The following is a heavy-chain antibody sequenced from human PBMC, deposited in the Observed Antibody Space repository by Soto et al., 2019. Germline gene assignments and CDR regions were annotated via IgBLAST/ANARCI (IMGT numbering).Heavy chain of an antibody. CDR1: GYSFSHYD. D-gene: IGHD2-21*02. Sequence: QVRLVQSGAEVKEPGASVTISCTSSGYSFSHYDIHWVRQAPGEGLQWLGRVDPGGGNTQGRVTMTRDASTDTVYLHLKSLTPEDTAVYYCARAGGDQLELDIWGQGALVTVSS. V-gene: IGHV1-46*04. CDR2: VDPGGGNT. J-gene: IGHJ4*02. CDR3: ARAGGDQLELDI.